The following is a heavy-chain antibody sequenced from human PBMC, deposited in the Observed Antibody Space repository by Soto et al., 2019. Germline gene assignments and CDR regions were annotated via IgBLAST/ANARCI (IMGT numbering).Heavy chain of an antibody. CDR2: INAGNGKT. V-gene: IGHV1-3*01. D-gene: IGHD6-13*01. Sequence: QVQLVQSGAEVKQPGASVKVSCKASGYTFTSYVMHWVRQAPGQRLEWMGWINAGNGKTKCSQKFQGRVTISRDTSXNXXYMELSSLRSEDTAVYYCAREFPSLSSSWREYFQHWGQGTLVTVSS. CDR3: AREFPSLSSSWREYFQH. J-gene: IGHJ1*01. CDR1: GYTFTSYV.